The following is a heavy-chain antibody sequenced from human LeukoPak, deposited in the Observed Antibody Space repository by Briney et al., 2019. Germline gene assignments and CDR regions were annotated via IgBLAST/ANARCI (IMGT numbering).Heavy chain of an antibody. V-gene: IGHV4-31*03. Sequence: PSETLSLTCTVSGASVSSGTYFWTWIRRHPGKGLEWIGYISYSGSTYYNPSLKSRLTISIDTSKNQVSLNLSSVTAADTAVYYCASRPEGTTIFFPYFDYWGQGTLVTISS. J-gene: IGHJ4*02. CDR3: ASRPEGTTIFFPYFDY. CDR1: GASVSSGTYF. D-gene: IGHD3-9*01. CDR2: ISYSGST.